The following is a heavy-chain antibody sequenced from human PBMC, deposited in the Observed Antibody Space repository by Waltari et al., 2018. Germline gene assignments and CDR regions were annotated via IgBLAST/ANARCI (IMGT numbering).Heavy chain of an antibody. CDR2: IIPIFGTA. CDR3: ARDRVVVPAATRSFDP. CDR1: GGTSSSYA. V-gene: IGHV1-69*12. D-gene: IGHD2-2*01. Sequence: QVQLVQSGAEVKKPGSSLKVSCQASGGTSSSYAISWVRQAPGQGLEWMGGIIPIFGTANYAQKFQGRVTITADESTSTAYMELSSLRSEDTAVYYCARDRVVVPAATRSFDPWGQGTLVTVSS. J-gene: IGHJ5*02.